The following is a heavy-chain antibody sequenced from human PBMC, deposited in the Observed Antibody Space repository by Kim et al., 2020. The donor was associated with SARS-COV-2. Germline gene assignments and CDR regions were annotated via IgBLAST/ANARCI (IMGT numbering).Heavy chain of an antibody. D-gene: IGHD4-4*01. V-gene: IGHV3-53*01. CDR2: IFRGGTT. Sequence: GGSLRLSCAVSGLTVTSNHMTWIRQAPGRGLEWVSVIFRGGTTYYAPSVQGRFTVSRDYYKNTLSLQMNSLRAEDTAIYYCARDPVADGYSFFDYWGQGT. J-gene: IGHJ4*02. CDR3: ARDPVADGYSFFDY. CDR1: GLTVTSNH.